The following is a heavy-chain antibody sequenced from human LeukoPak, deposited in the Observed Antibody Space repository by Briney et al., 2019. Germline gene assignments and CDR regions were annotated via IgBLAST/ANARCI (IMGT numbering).Heavy chain of an antibody. D-gene: IGHD5-24*01. J-gene: IGHJ4*02. V-gene: IGHV4-59*01. CDR2: IYNSGTT. CDR3: ATLRDGYGFDY. CDR1: GGSINSDY. Sequence: PSETLSLTCTVSGGSINSDYWSWIRQPPGKGLEWIGYIYNSGTTNYNPSLKSRVTISVDTSKNQFSLKLTSVTAADTAMYYCATLRDGYGFDYWGQGTLVTVSS.